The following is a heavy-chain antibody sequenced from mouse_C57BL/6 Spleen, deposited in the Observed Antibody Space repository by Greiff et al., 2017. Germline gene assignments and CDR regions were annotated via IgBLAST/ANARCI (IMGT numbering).Heavy chain of an antibody. CDR1: GYAFSSSW. J-gene: IGHJ2*01. CDR3: ARELYYGNSYFDY. Sequence: GASVKISCKASGYAFSSSWMNWVKQRPGKGLEWIGRIYPGDGDTNYNGKFKGKATLTADKSSSTAYMQLSSLTSEDSAVYFCARELYYGNSYFDYWGQGTTRTVSS. V-gene: IGHV1-82*01. CDR2: IYPGDGDT. D-gene: IGHD2-1*01.